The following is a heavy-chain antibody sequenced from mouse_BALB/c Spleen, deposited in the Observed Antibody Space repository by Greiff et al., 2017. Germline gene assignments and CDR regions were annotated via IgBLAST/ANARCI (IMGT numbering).Heavy chain of an antibody. CDR1: GYSITSGYY. V-gene: IGHV3-6*02. J-gene: IGHJ2*01. CDR3: ARDITTVVATGYFDY. CDR2: ISYDGSN. D-gene: IGHD1-1*01. Sequence: EVKLMESGPGLVKPSQSLSLTCSVTGYSITSGYYWNWIRQFPGNKLEWMGYISYDGSNNYNPSLKNRISITRDTSKNQFFLKLNSVTTEDTATYYCARDITTVVATGYFDYWGQGTTLTVSS.